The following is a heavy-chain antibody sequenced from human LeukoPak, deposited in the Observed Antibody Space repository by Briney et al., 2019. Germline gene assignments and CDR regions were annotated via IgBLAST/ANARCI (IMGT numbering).Heavy chain of an antibody. V-gene: IGHV1-18*04. Sequence: ASVKVSCKASGYTFTGYYMHWVRQAPGQGLEWMGWISAYNGNTNYAQKLQGRVTMTTDTSTSTAYMELRSLRSDDTAVYYCAREYSGYDFYAFDIWGQGTMVTVSS. J-gene: IGHJ3*02. CDR3: AREYSGYDFYAFDI. CDR1: GYTFTGYY. CDR2: ISAYNGNT. D-gene: IGHD5-12*01.